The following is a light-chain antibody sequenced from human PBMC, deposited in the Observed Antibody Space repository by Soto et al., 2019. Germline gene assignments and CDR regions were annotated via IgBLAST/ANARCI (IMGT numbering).Light chain of an antibody. V-gene: IGKV3-20*01. J-gene: IGKJ2*01. CDR3: QQCGYGVDT. CDR2: GAS. Sequence: EIVLTQSPGTLSLSPGERATLSCRASSSVRNDSLAWYQQQPGQAPRLLVFGASSRATGIPDRFSGSGSGTVFSLTISRVEPEDSVVYFCQQCGYGVDTFGQGTSLEIK. CDR1: SSVRNDS.